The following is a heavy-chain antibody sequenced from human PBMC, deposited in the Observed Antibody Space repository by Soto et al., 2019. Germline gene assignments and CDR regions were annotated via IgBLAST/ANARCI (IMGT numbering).Heavy chain of an antibody. Sequence: PSETLSLTCTVSGGSISSYYWSWIRQPPGKGLEWIGYIYYSGSTNYNPSLKSRVTISVDTSKNQFSLKLSSVTAADPAVYYCARHYYDSSGPSPTFDYWGQGTLVTVSS. CDR3: ARHYYDSSGPSPTFDY. CDR2: IYYSGST. V-gene: IGHV4-59*08. D-gene: IGHD3-22*01. J-gene: IGHJ4*02. CDR1: GGSISSYY.